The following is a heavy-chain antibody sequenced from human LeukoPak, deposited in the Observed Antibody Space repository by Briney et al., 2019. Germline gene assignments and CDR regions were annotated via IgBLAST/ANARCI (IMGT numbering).Heavy chain of an antibody. J-gene: IGHJ3*02. CDR2: IYYSGST. Sequence: SETLSLTCTVSGGSISSYYWSWIRQPPGKGLEWIGYIYYSGSTNYNPSLKSRVTISVDTSKNQFSLKLSSVTAADTAVYYCARHEAGGPGAFDIWGQGTMVTVSS. V-gene: IGHV4-59*08. CDR3: ARHEAGGPGAFDI. D-gene: IGHD3-10*01. CDR1: GGSISSYY.